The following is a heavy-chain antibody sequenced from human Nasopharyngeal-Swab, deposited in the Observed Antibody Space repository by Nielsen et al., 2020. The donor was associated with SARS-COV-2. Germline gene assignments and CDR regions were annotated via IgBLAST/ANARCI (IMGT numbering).Heavy chain of an antibody. CDR3: ARDASSSTSADY. CDR2: ISSSSYI. J-gene: IGHJ4*02. V-gene: IGHV3-21*01. CDR1: GFTFSSYS. Sequence: GESLKISCAASGFTFSSYSMNWVRQAPGKGPEWVSSISSSSYIHYAASMKGRFTISRDNAKNSLYLQMNSLRAEDTAVYYCARDASSSTSADYWGQGTLVTVSS. D-gene: IGHD2-2*01.